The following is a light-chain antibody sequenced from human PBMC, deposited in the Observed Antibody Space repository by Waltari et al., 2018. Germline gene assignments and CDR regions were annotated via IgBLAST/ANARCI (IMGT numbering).Light chain of an antibody. V-gene: IGKV3-20*01. CDR3: QHYVRLPVT. CDR2: DVS. Sequence: EIMLTQSPGTLSLSPGERATLSCRANQIIFRALAWYQQKPGQAPRLLIYDVSTRASDIPDRFSGSGSGTDFSLTISRLEPEDFAVYYCQHYVRLPVTFGQGTKLEFK. J-gene: IGKJ1*01. CDR1: QIIFRA.